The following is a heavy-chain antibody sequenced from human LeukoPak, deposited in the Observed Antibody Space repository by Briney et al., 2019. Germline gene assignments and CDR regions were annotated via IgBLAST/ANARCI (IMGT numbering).Heavy chain of an antibody. CDR2: IYTSGST. CDR1: GGSISSGSYY. J-gene: IGHJ3*02. Sequence: ASETPSLTCTVSGGSISSGSYYWSWIRQPAGKGLEWIGRIYTSGSTNYNPSLKSRVTISVDTSKNQFSLKLSSVTAADTAVYYCARAELGMEAFDIWGQGTMVTVSS. CDR3: ARAELGMEAFDI. V-gene: IGHV4-61*02. D-gene: IGHD7-27*01.